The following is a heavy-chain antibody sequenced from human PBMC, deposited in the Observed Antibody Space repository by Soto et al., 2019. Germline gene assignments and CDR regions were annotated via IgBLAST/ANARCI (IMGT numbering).Heavy chain of an antibody. V-gene: IGHV2-5*02. Sequence: QITLKESGPTLVRPTQTLTLTCTFSGFSLTTSGVGVGWIRQPPGKALEWLAVIYWDDDKRYSSSLKSRLTLXXDXSTXQVVLTMTNMDPVDTATYYCPPRPYYGLGSDSFDYWGQGTLVTVSS. CDR2: IYWDDDK. J-gene: IGHJ4*02. CDR3: PPRPYYGLGSDSFDY. CDR1: GFSLTTSGVG. D-gene: IGHD3-10*01.